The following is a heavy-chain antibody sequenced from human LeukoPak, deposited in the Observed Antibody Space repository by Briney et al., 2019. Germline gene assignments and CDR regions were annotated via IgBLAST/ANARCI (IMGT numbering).Heavy chain of an antibody. D-gene: IGHD6-13*01. CDR2: INPISGGT. V-gene: IGHV1-2*02. CDR3: ARGKLAAPGRTGYNWFDP. J-gene: IGHJ5*02. Sequence: ASVKVSCKASGYTFTGYYMHWVRQAPGQGLEWLGWINPISGGTNYAQRFQGRVTMPRDTSITTAYMELSGLRSDDTAIYYCARGKLAAPGRTGYNWFDPWGQGTLVTVSS. CDR1: GYTFTGYY.